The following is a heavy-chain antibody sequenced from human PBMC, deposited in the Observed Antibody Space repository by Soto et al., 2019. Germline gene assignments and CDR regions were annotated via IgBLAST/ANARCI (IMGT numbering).Heavy chain of an antibody. CDR2: IYYSGST. V-gene: IGHV4-31*03. J-gene: IGHJ4*02. CDR3: ARGLRGAAAGFCDY. Sequence: SETLSLTCTVSGGSISSGGYYWSWIRQHPGKGLEWIGYIYYSGSTYYNPSLKSRVTISVDTSKNQFSLKLSSVTAADTAVYYCARGLRGAAAGFCDYWGQGTPVTVSS. D-gene: IGHD6-13*01. CDR1: GGSISSGGYY.